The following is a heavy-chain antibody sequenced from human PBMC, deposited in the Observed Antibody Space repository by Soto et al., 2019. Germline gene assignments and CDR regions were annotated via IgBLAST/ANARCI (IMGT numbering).Heavy chain of an antibody. CDR3: ARVGLKYLRWFDP. Sequence: GASVKVSCKASGYSFRSYGIQWVRQAPGRSLEWMGWINVDNGDTKYSQNFQDRVTIPRDTSASTVYMELSSLRTEDTAVYYCARVGLKYLRWFDPWGQGSLVTVSS. CDR1: GYSFRSYG. CDR2: INVDNGDT. V-gene: IGHV1-3*01. D-gene: IGHD6-6*01. J-gene: IGHJ5*02.